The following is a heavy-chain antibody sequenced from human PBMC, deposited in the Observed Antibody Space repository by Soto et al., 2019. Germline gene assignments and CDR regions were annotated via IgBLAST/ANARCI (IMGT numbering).Heavy chain of an antibody. CDR3: VRRPLDVPSFDY. V-gene: IGHV3-21*01. CDR1: GFTFTSYS. J-gene: IGHJ4*02. D-gene: IGHD1-1*01. CDR2: VSPSSRYI. Sequence: GGSLRLSCAASGFTFTSYSINWVRQAPGEGLEWVSVVSPSSRYIYYADSVKGRFTVSRDNAKNSAFLQMDSLRVEDTALYYCVRRPLDVPSFDYWGQGALVTVSS.